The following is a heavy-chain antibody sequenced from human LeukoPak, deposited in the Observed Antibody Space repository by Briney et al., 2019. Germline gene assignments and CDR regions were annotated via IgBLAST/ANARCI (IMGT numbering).Heavy chain of an antibody. CDR2: INHSGST. CDR3: ARGPQYPWFDP. J-gene: IGHJ5*02. CDR1: GGSFSGYY. V-gene: IGHV4-34*01. Sequence: SETLSLTCAVYGGSFSGYYWSWIRQPPGKGLEWIGEINHSGSTNYNPSLKSRITISVDTSKNRFSLKLSSVTAADTAVYYCARGPQYPWFDPWGQGTLVTVSS. D-gene: IGHD2-2*01.